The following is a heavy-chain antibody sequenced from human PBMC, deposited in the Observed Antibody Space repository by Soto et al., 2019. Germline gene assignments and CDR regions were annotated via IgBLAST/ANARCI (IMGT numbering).Heavy chain of an antibody. Sequence: ASVKVSCKASGYTFTSYGISWVRQAPGQGLEWMGWISAYNGNTNYAQKLQGRVTMTTDTSTSTAYMELRSLRSDDTAVYYCARGTRDCSGGSCYKVGDYWGQGTLVTVSS. CDR1: GYTFTSYG. CDR3: ARGTRDCSGGSCYKVGDY. CDR2: ISAYNGNT. V-gene: IGHV1-18*01. J-gene: IGHJ4*02. D-gene: IGHD2-15*01.